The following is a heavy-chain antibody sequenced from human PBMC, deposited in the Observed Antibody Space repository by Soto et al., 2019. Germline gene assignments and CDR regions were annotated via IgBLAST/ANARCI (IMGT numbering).Heavy chain of an antibody. CDR2: ISYDGDNQ. V-gene: IGHV3-30-3*01. Sequence: QRRLVESGGGVVQPGRSLRLSCAASGFSFSHYAMHWVRQPPGKGLEWVALISYDGDNQYFTDSVRGRFTISRDNSKTTVYLEMNSLRLDDTATYYCVSPHSDSSNAFDLWGQGTLVTVSS. D-gene: IGHD3-22*01. J-gene: IGHJ5*02. CDR1: GFSFSHYA. CDR3: VSPHSDSSNAFDL.